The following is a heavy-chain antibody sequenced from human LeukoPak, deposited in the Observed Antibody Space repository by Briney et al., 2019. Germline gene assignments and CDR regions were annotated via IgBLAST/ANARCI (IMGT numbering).Heavy chain of an antibody. Sequence: SVTVSCQASGGTFSGYAVIWVRQAPGQGLEWMGGTVPLKYAQKFQGRVTFTTDESTSTAFMELSSLTSEDTAVYFCARAPYGVYSGDFYSYYMDVWGKGTTVTVSS. D-gene: IGHD4/OR15-4a*01. V-gene: IGHV1-69*05. CDR3: ARAPYGVYSGDFYSYYMDV. CDR1: GGTFSGYA. CDR2: TVPL. J-gene: IGHJ6*03.